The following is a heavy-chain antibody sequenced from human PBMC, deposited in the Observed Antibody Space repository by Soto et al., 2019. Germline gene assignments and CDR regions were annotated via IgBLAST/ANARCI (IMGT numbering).Heavy chain of an antibody. J-gene: IGHJ4*02. D-gene: IGHD6-13*01. CDR3: ARLPLGASTAGGIDY. CDR2: IHYSGST. V-gene: IGHV4-39*01. CDR1: GGSISSSNYY. Sequence: SETLSLTCTVSGGSISSSNYYWGWIRQPPGKGLEWIGSIHYSGSTYYNPSLKSRATISVDTSKNQFSLKLSSVTAADTAVYYCARLPLGASTAGGIDYWGQGALVTVSS.